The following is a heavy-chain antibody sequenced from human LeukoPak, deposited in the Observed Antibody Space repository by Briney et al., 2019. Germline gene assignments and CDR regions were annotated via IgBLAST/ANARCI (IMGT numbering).Heavy chain of an antibody. J-gene: IGHJ4*02. CDR3: ARGLRGYGRGGYDY. D-gene: IGHD6-25*01. V-gene: IGHV3-74*01. Sequence: GSLRLPCAASGFTFSTYWMHWVRQAPGKGLVWLSHISSDGSSTNYADSVKGRFTISRDNAKNSLYLQMNSLRAEDTAVYYCARGLRGYGRGGYDYWGQGTLVTVSS. CDR1: GFTFSTYW. CDR2: ISSDGSST.